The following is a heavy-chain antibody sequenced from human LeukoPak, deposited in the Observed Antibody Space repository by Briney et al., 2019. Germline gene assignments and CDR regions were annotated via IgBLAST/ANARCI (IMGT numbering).Heavy chain of an antibody. CDR3: ARDLSSDYYDSSGYPVDY. CDR2: ISAYNGNT. D-gene: IGHD3-22*01. Sequence: GASVKVSCKASGYTFTSYGISWVRQAPGQGLEWMGWISAYNGNTNYAQKLQGRVTMTTDTSTSTAYMELRSLRSDDTAVYYCARDLSSDYYDSSGYPVDYWGQGTLATVSS. CDR1: GYTFTSYG. J-gene: IGHJ4*02. V-gene: IGHV1-18*01.